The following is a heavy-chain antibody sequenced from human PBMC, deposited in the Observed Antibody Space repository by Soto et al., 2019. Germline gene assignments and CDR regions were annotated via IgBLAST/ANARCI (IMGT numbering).Heavy chain of an antibody. Sequence: ASVKVSCKASGYTFTSYYMHWVRQAPGQGLERMGIINPSGGSTSYAQKFQGRVTMTRDTSTSTVYMELSSLRSEDTAVYYCARVGLSTIFGVVSYGMGVWGQGTTVTVSS. J-gene: IGHJ6*02. D-gene: IGHD3-3*01. V-gene: IGHV1-46*01. CDR3: ARVGLSTIFGVVSYGMGV. CDR1: GYTFTSYY. CDR2: INPSGGST.